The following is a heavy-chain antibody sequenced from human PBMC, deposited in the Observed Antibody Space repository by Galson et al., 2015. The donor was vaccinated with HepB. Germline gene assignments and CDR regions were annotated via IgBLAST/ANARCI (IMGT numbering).Heavy chain of an antibody. CDR2: ISSSSSAI. V-gene: IGHV3-48*04. Sequence: SLRLSCAASGFTFKTHSMNWVRQAPGKGLEWVSYISSSSSAIYYADSVKGRFTTFRDNAKNSLYLQMNSLRTADTAVYYCARDLPWSFRGYGMDVWGQGTTVTVS. D-gene: IGHD2-21*01. CDR3: ARDLPWSFRGYGMDV. CDR1: GFTFKTHS. J-gene: IGHJ6*02.